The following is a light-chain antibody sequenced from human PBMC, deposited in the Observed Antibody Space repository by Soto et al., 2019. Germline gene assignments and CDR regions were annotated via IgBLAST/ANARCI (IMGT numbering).Light chain of an antibody. Sequence: EILMPQSPATRSVFLGERVTLSCRASQSVSSNLAWYQQKPGQAPRLLIYGASSRATGIPDRFSGSGSGSDFTLTISRLEPEDFAVYCCQQYGSSPRTFGQGTKVDIK. CDR3: QQYGSSPRT. CDR1: QSVSSN. CDR2: GAS. J-gene: IGKJ1*01. V-gene: IGKV3-20*01.